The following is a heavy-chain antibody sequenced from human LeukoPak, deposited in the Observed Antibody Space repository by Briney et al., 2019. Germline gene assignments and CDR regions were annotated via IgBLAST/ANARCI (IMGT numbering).Heavy chain of an antibody. CDR1: GFTFSSYG. J-gene: IGHJ3*02. CDR2: ISFSSTTT. D-gene: IGHD3-22*01. CDR3: ARTYESTAFDI. Sequence: GGSLRLSCAASGFTFSSYGMNWVREAPGKGLEWVSYISFSSTTTYYADSVKGRFTISRDDAMNSLYLQMNSLRAEDTAVYYCARTYESTAFDIWGQGAMVTVSS. V-gene: IGHV3-48*04.